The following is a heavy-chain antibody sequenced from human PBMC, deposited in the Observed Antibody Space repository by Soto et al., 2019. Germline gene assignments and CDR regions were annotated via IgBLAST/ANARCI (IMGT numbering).Heavy chain of an antibody. CDR3: AREGGYSSSSDYYYGMDV. D-gene: IGHD6-6*01. J-gene: IGHJ6*02. CDR1: GGSFRGYY. V-gene: IGHV4-34*01. Sequence: PSETWSLTCAVYGGSFRGYYWSWIRQPPGKGLELIGEINHSGSTNYNPSLKSRVTISVDTSKNQFSLKLSSVTAADTALYYCAREGGYSSSSDYYYGMDVLSQGTTVTVSS. CDR2: INHSGST.